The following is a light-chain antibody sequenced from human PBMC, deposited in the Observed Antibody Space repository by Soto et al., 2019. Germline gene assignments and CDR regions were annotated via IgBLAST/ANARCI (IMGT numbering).Light chain of an antibody. Sequence: QSVLTQPASVSGSPGQSITISCTGTSSDVGGYNYVSWYQQQSGKAPKLIIHEVSNRPSGVSNRFSGSKSGNTASLTISGLQAEDEADYYFDSYTSSRAYVFGIGTKVTVL. J-gene: IGLJ1*01. CDR3: DSYTSSRAYV. CDR2: EVS. V-gene: IGLV2-14*01. CDR1: SSDVGGYNY.